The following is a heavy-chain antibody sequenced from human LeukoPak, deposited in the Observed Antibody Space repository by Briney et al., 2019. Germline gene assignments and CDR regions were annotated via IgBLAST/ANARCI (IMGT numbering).Heavy chain of an antibody. CDR3: AGGYNWNDVGAFDI. V-gene: IGHV4-4*07. CDR2: VYTSGST. CDR1: GGSISSYY. Sequence: SETLSLTCTVSGGSISSYYWSWIRQPAGEGLEWIGRVYTSGSTNYNPSLKSRVTMSVDTSKNQFSLKLSSVTAADTAVYYCAGGYNWNDVGAFDIWGQGTMVTVSS. D-gene: IGHD1-20*01. J-gene: IGHJ3*02.